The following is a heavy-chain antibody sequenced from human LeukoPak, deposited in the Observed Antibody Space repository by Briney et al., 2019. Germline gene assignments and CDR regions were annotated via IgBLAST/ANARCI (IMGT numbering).Heavy chain of an antibody. Sequence: PGGSLRLSCAASGFTFSSYSMNWVRQAPGKGLEWVSSINIDSAYIFYADSMKGRFTISRDNAKNSLYLQMNSLRAEDTAVYYCVRGDFYGTDGFDLRGQGTMVTISS. CDR2: INIDSAYI. J-gene: IGHJ3*01. V-gene: IGHV3-21*01. CDR1: GFTFSSYS. D-gene: IGHD2-21*02. CDR3: VRGDFYGTDGFDL.